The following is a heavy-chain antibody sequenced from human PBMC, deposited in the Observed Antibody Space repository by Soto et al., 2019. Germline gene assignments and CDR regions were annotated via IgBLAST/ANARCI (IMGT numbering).Heavy chain of an antibody. V-gene: IGHV4-59*01. CDR1: GGSISVYY. J-gene: IGHJ4*02. CDR2: IYASVSP. CDR3: ARGVGSSPPRY. Sequence: QVQLQESGPGHVKPSETLSLTCTISGGSISVYYWSWIRQSPGQALEWIGYIYASVSPYYNPSLRSRVLISADTSKNQVSLELTSATAADTAVYFCARGVGSSPPRYWGRGTLVTVSS. D-gene: IGHD1-26*01.